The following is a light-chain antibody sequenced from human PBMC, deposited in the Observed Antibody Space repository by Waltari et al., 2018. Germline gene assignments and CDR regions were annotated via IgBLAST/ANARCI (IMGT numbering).Light chain of an antibody. CDR2: DNS. Sequence: FQQKPGQVPRTLIYDNSNTQSWTPARFSGSLLGGKAALTLSGARPEDEAEYFCLVSYSGSWVFGGGTRLTVL. CDR3: LVSYSGSWV. J-gene: IGLJ3*02. V-gene: IGLV7-46*01.